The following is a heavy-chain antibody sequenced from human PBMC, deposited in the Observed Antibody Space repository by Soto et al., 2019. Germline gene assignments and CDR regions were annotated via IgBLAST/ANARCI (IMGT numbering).Heavy chain of an antibody. CDR2: IYYSGST. V-gene: IGHV4-31*03. J-gene: IGHJ3*01. D-gene: IGHD3-22*01. CDR1: GGSISSGGYY. CDR3: ARTPRYYDTSGYYYAGDAFDF. Sequence: SETLSLTCTVSGGSISSGGYYWSWIRQHPGKALEWIGYIYYSGSTYYNPSLRSRVIILRDTSQNQFSLELTSVTAADTAMYYCARTPRYYDTSGYYYAGDAFDFWGQGTMVS.